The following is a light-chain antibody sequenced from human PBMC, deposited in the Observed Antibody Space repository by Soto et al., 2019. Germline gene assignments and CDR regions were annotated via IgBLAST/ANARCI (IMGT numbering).Light chain of an antibody. Sequence: IQMTQSPSSLAASLGDRVTITCRASQRISNYLNWYQQKPGKAPKLLITAASNLQSGVPSSFSGSGSGTDFTLTINTLQPYDSATYYCQQTSNTLGTFGGGTKVEIK. CDR2: AAS. CDR1: QRISNY. J-gene: IGKJ4*01. V-gene: IGKV1-39*01. CDR3: QQTSNTLGT.